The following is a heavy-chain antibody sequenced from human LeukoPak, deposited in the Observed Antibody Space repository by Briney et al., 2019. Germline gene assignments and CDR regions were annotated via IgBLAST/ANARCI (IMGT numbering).Heavy chain of an antibody. J-gene: IGHJ6*03. Sequence: ASVTVSCKASVYMFTVYYMHWVRQAPGQGLEGMGWINPNSGGTNYAQKFQGRVTMTRDTSISTAYMDLNRLRSDDTAVYYCARVVAVTGTPVYYMDVWGKGTTVTVSS. CDR3: ARVVAVTGTPVYYMDV. D-gene: IGHD6-19*01. CDR1: VYMFTVYY. V-gene: IGHV1-2*02. CDR2: INPNSGGT.